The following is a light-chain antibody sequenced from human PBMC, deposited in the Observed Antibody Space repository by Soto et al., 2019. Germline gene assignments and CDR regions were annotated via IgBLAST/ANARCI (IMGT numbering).Light chain of an antibody. J-gene: IGKJ1*01. V-gene: IGKV3-20*01. Sequence: EIVLTQSPGTLSLSPGERATLSCRASQSVSGNYLVWYQHKPGQGPRLLIYEASIRAAGVPDRFSGXGSGXXXTLTISRLEPEDFAVYYCQQYGSSPWTFGQGSKVDIK. CDR2: EAS. CDR1: QSVSGNY. CDR3: QQYGSSPWT.